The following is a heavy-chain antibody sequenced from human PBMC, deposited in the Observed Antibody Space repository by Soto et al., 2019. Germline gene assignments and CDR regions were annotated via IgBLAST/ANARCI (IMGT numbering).Heavy chain of an antibody. V-gene: IGHV5-51*01. Sequence: GESLKISCNGSGYSFTTYWIAWVRQMPGRGLEWMGIIYPGDSDTRYSPSFQGQVTISADKSISTAYLQWSSLKASDTAMYYCARRGYDYYYGMDVWGQGTTVTVSS. J-gene: IGHJ6*02. CDR2: IYPGDSDT. CDR3: ARRGYDYYYGMDV. CDR1: GYSFTTYW.